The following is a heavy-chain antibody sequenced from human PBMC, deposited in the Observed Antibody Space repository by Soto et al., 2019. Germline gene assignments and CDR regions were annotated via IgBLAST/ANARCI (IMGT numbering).Heavy chain of an antibody. CDR2: IYSSGTI. CDR3: ARGRVAGLFSDS. J-gene: IGHJ4*02. V-gene: IGHV4-31*03. Sequence: QVQLQESGPGLVKPSQTLSLTCTVSGGSISTEGYYWTWIRQHPGKGLEWIGYIYSSGTIYSNPSLMSRVTVSMDTSRNEFSLKLASVTAADTAIYGSARGRVAGLFSDSWVQGVLVTFSS. CDR1: GGSISTEGYY.